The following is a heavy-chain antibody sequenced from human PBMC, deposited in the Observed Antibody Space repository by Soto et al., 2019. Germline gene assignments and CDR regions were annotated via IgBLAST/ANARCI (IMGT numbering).Heavy chain of an antibody. CDR3: ARDAAVGLFDY. D-gene: IGHD1-26*01. Sequence: QVQLVQSGAEVKKPGASVKVSCKASGYTFTSYGISWVRQAPGQGVEWMVWISAYKGNTKYEQKLQGRVTMTTDTSTSTAYMELRSLRSDDTAVYYCARDAAVGLFDYWGQGTLVTVSS. J-gene: IGHJ4*02. CDR1: GYTFTSYG. V-gene: IGHV1-18*01. CDR2: ISAYKGNT.